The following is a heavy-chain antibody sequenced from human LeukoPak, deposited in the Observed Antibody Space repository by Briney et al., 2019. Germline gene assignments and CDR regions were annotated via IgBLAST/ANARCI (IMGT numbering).Heavy chain of an antibody. Sequence: GGSLRLSCAGAGLIFSNHAMSWVRQAPGKGLEWVSVISGSGDNTYYADSVKGRFTVSRDNSKSTLYLQMNSLRADDTAVYYCAKGCSGIYCLGYYYLDVWGKGTRSPSP. CDR3: AKGCSGIYCLGYYYLDV. V-gene: IGHV3-23*01. J-gene: IGHJ6*03. CDR1: GLIFSNHA. CDR2: ISGSGDNT. D-gene: IGHD1-26*01.